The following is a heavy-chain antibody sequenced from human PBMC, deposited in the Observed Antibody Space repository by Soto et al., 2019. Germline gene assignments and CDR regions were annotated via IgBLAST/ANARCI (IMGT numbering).Heavy chain of an antibody. CDR2: IWYDGSNK. CDR1: GFTFSSYG. D-gene: IGHD1-26*01. Sequence: PGGSLRLSCAASGFTFSSYGMHWVRQAPGKGLEWVAVIWYDGSNKYYADSVKGRFTISRDNSKNTLYLQMNSLRAEDTAVYYCATPIVETSPYGMDVWGQGTTVTVSS. V-gene: IGHV3-33*01. CDR3: ATPIVETSPYGMDV. J-gene: IGHJ6*02.